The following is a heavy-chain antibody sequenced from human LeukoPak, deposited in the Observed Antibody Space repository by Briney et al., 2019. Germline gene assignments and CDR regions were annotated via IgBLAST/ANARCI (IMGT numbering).Heavy chain of an antibody. V-gene: IGHV1-69*13. Sequence: SVKVSCRASGYTFSGYYMHWVRQAPGQGLEWMGGIIPIFGTANYAQKFQGRVTITADESTSTAYMELSSLRSEDTAVYYCARVPPSTSFYYMDVWGKGTTVTVSS. CDR1: GYTFSGYY. CDR2: IIPIFGTA. J-gene: IGHJ6*03. D-gene: IGHD2-2*01. CDR3: ARVPPSTSFYYMDV.